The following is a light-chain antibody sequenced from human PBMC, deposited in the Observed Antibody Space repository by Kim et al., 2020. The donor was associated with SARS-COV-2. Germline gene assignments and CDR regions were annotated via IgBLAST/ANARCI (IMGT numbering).Light chain of an antibody. CDR2: EAS. CDR1: QSIGTW. J-gene: IGKJ4*01. V-gene: IGKV1-5*03. Sequence: DIQMTQSPSTLSVSVGDRVTITCRASQSIGTWLAWYQQKPGKAPRLLIYEASNLDSGVPSRFSGSGSGTEFTLTISSLQTDDFATYYCQQYNRSPGPTFGGGTKVDIK. CDR3: QQYNRSPGPT.